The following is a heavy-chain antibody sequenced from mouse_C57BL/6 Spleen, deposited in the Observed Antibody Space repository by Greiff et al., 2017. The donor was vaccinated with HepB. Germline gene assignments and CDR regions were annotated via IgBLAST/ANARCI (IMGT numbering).Heavy chain of an antibody. V-gene: IGHV1-69*01. CDR2: IDPSDSYT. D-gene: IGHD1-2*01. CDR1: GYTFTSYW. CDR3: ARKLRPYAMDY. J-gene: IGHJ4*01. Sequence: QVQLQQPGAELVMPGASLKLSCKASGYTFTSYWMHWVKQRPGQGLEWIGEIDPSDSYTNYNQKFKGKSTLTVDKSSSTAYMQLSSLTSEDSAVYYCARKLRPYAMDYWGQGTSVTVSS.